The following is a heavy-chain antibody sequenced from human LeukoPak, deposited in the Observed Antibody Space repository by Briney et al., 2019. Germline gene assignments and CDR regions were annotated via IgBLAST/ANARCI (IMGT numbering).Heavy chain of an antibody. CDR3: ARLMTTVTTGGDY. CDR1: GYSSTTYW. CDR2: IYPADSDT. V-gene: IGHV5-51*01. D-gene: IGHD4-11*01. J-gene: IGHJ4*02. Sequence: GESLKISCKGSGYSSTTYWIGWVRQMPGKGLEWMGIIYPADSDTRYSPSFQGHVTISADKSISTAYLQWSSLEASDTAMYYCARLMTTVTTGGDYWGQGTLVTVSS.